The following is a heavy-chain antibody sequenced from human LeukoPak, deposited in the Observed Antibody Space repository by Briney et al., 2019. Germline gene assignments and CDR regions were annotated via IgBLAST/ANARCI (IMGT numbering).Heavy chain of an antibody. D-gene: IGHD6-6*01. V-gene: IGHV3-7*01. CDR1: GFTFSSYW. CDR3: ARAGIFSSSYGISWDY. Sequence: GSLRLSCAASGFTFSSYWMSWVRQAPGKGLEWVANIKQDGSEKYYVDSVKGRFTISRDNAKNSLFLQMNSLRAEDTAVYYCARAGIFSSSYGISWDYWGQGALVAVSS. J-gene: IGHJ4*02. CDR2: IKQDGSEK.